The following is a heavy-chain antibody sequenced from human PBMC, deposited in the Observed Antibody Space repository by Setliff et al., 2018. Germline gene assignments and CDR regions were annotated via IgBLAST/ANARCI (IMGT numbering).Heavy chain of an antibody. CDR3: ARAYSSSWYLYYYYGMDV. J-gene: IGHJ6*02. Sequence: ASVKVSCKASGYTFISYDINWVRQATGQGLEWMGWMNPNSGNTGYAQKFQGRVTMTRNTSISTAYMELSSLRSEDTAVYYCARAYSSSWYLYYYYGMDVWGQGTTVTVSS. D-gene: IGHD6-13*01. CDR1: GYTFISYD. V-gene: IGHV1-8*01. CDR2: MNPNSGNT.